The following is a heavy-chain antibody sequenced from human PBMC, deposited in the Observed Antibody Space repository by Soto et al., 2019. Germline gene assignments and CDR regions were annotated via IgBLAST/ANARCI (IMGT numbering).Heavy chain of an antibody. J-gene: IGHJ4*02. Sequence: GGSLRLSCAASGFTFSNYGMHWVRQAPGKGLEWVAVIWYDGNNKYYADSVKGRFTISRDNSNNTRYVQMASLRAEDTAVYYCARGLHSLFDYWGQGTLVTVSS. V-gene: IGHV3-33*01. D-gene: IGHD2-21*01. CDR3: ARGLHSLFDY. CDR2: IWYDGNNK. CDR1: GFTFSNYG.